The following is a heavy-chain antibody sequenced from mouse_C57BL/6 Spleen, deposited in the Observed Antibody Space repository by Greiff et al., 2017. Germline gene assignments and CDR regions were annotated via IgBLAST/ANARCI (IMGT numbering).Heavy chain of an antibody. CDR1: GYTFTSYW. J-gene: IGHJ2*01. Sequence: QVQLQQPGAELVKPGASVKLSCKASGYTFTSYWMHWVKQRPGQGLEWIGMIHPNSGSTNYNEQFKSKATLTVDKSSSTAYMQLSSLTSEDSAVYYCARRRTAQATFYFDYWGQGTTLTVSS. CDR2: IHPNSGST. CDR3: ARRRTAQATFYFDY. D-gene: IGHD3-2*02. V-gene: IGHV1-64*01.